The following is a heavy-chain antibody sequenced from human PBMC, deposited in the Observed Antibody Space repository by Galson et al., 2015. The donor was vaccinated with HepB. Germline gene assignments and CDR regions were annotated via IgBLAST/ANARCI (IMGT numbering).Heavy chain of an antibody. J-gene: IGHJ6*03. CDR3: ARVDYYMDV. CDR1: GFTFSGYN. V-gene: IGHV3-21*01. Sequence: SLRLSCAASGFTFSGYNMTWVRLAPGKGLEWVSSISSSSTYTYYADSVKGRFTIARDNAKNSLYLQMNSPRAEDTAVYYCARVDYYMDVWGKGTTVTVS. CDR2: ISSSSTYT.